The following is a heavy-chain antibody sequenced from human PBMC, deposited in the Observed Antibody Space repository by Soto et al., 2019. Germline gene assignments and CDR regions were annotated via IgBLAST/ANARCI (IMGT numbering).Heavy chain of an antibody. CDR2: ISSSGSTI. CDR3: ARVVGYCSSTSCYAIWGYYYYYMDV. CDR1: GFTFSDYY. D-gene: IGHD2-2*01. J-gene: IGHJ6*03. Sequence: GGSLRLSCAASGFTFSDYYMSWIRQAPGKGLEWVSYISSSGSTIYYADSVKGRFTISRDNAKNSLYLQMNSLRAEDTAVYYCARVVGYCSSTSCYAIWGYYYYYMDVWGKGTTVTVSS. V-gene: IGHV3-11*01.